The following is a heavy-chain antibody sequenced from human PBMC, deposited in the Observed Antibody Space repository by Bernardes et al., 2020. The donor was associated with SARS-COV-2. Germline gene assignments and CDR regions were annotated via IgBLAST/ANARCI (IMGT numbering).Heavy chain of an antibody. D-gene: IGHD4-17*01. CDR1: GASIGSQNW. CDR2: IHHSGAT. J-gene: IGHJ4*02. Sequence: SETLSLTCAVSGASIGSQNWWSWVRQSPGKGLEWIGEIHHSGATYYNPSLGNRVTISVDLSNNLLSLTLTSVTAADTAVYYCARDSSVTSRGYFDYWGRGILATVSS. CDR3: ARDSSVTSRGYFDY. V-gene: IGHV4-4*02.